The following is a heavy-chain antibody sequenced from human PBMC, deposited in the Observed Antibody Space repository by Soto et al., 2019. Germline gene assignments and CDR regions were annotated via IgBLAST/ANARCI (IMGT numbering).Heavy chain of an antibody. D-gene: IGHD3-10*01. CDR2: INHSGST. CDR1: GGSFSGHY. V-gene: IGHV4-34*01. CDR3: ARRGSNWFDP. Sequence: SETLSLTCAVYGGSFSGHYWSWIRQPPGKGLEWIGEINHSGSTNYNPSLKSRVTISVDTSKNQFSLKLSSVTAADTAVYYCARRGSNWFDPWGQGTLVTVSS. J-gene: IGHJ5*02.